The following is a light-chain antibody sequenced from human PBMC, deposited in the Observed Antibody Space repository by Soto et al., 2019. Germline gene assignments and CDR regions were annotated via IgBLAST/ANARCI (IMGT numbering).Light chain of an antibody. CDR1: SSDVVSSNL. CDR2: EVS. Sequence: QSVLTQPASVSGSPGQSITFSCTGTSSDVVSSNLVSWYQQHPGKAPKLLIYEVSKRPSGVSNRFSGSKSGNTASLTISGLQAEDEADYYCCSYAGSSTHVFGTGTKLTVL. CDR3: CSYAGSSTHV. J-gene: IGLJ1*01. V-gene: IGLV2-23*02.